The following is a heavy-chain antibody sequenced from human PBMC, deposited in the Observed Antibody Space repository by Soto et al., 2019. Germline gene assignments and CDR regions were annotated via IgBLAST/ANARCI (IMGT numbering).Heavy chain of an antibody. CDR1: GYTLTSYG. V-gene: IGHV1-18*04. CDR3: ARSYYYDSSGHRTDYYYYGMDV. CDR2: ISAYNGNT. Sequence: SSVKVSCKASGYTLTSYGISWVRQAPGQGLEWMGWISAYNGNTNYAQKLQGRVTMTRDTSTSTVYMELSSLRSEDTAVYYCARSYYYDSSGHRTDYYYYGMDVWGQGTTVTVSS. D-gene: IGHD3-22*01. J-gene: IGHJ6*02.